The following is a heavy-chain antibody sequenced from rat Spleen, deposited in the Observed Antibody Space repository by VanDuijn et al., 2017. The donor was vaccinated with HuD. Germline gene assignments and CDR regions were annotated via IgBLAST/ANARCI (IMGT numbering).Heavy chain of an antibody. V-gene: IGHV5-19*01. CDR3: ARSWRDFDY. D-gene: IGHD1-11*01. CDR2: ISPGGGSA. CDR1: GFTFSNYG. J-gene: IGHJ2*01. Sequence: EVQLVESGGGLVQPGRSLKLSCAASGFTFSNYGMHWIRQAPTKGLEWVASISPGGGSAYYRDSVKGRFTISRDNARGTLYLQMDSLRSEDTATYYCARSWRDFDYWGQGVMVTVSS.